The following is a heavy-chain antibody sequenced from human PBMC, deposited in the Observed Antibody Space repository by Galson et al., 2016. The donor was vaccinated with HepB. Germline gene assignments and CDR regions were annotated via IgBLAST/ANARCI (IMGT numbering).Heavy chain of an antibody. V-gene: IGHV3-23*01. CDR2: ISGSGGST. Sequence: SLRLSCAASGFTFSSYAMSWVRQAPGKGLEWVSVISGSGGSTYYADSVKGRFTISRDNSKNTLYLQMNSLRADDTAVYYCAKDLYYYDSSGQSFFDYWGQGTQVTVSS. CDR1: GFTFSSYA. CDR3: AKDLYYYDSSGQSFFDY. J-gene: IGHJ4*02. D-gene: IGHD3-22*01.